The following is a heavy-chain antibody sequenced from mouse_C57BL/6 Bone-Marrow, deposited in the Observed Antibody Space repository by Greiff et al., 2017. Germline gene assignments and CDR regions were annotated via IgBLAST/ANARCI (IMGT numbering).Heavy chain of an antibody. CDR2: IYYSGTI. Sequence: VQLQQSGPGLVKPSQTVFLTCTVTGISITTGNYRWSWIRQFPGNKLEWRGYIYYSGTITYNPSLTSRTTITRDTPKNQFFLEMNSLTAEDTATYYCARDWDVGGYCDYWGQGTTLTVSS. J-gene: IGHJ2*01. CDR3: ARDWDVGGYCDY. D-gene: IGHD4-1*01. V-gene: IGHV3-5*01. CDR1: GISITTGNYR.